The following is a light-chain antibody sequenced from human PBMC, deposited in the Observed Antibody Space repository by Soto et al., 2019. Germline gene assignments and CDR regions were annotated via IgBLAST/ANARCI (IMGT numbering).Light chain of an antibody. Sequence: EIVLTQSPGTLSLSPGERATLSCRASQSVSASYSAWYQQRPGQAHRVLIYGASNRATGIPDRFSGRASGTEFTLSVSRLAPKDFAFYYCQHYGGSPSWLTFGRGTKVEIK. CDR1: QSVSASY. V-gene: IGKV3-20*01. J-gene: IGKJ4*01. CDR2: GAS. CDR3: QHYGGSPSWLT.